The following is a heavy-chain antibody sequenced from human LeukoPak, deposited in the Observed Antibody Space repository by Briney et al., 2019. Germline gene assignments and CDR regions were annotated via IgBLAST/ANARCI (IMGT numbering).Heavy chain of an antibody. Sequence: GGSLRLSCAASGFTFSSYAMHWVRQAPGKGLEWVAVISYDGSNKCYADSVKGRFTISRDNSKNTLYLQMNSLRAEDTAVYYCATGYYYDSSGYQTRRWGQGTLVTVSS. CDR3: ATGYYYDSSGYQTRR. CDR2: ISYDGSNK. CDR1: GFTFSSYA. J-gene: IGHJ4*02. D-gene: IGHD3-22*01. V-gene: IGHV3-30-3*01.